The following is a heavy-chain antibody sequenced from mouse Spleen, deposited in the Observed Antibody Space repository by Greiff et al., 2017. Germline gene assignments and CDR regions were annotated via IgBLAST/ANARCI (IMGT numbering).Heavy chain of an antibody. J-gene: IGHJ4*01. CDR3: SNDDYCAMDY. V-gene: IGHV2-5-1*01. Sequence: VQLKESGPSLVKPAESLTITCTASGFTLTSYGIHWVRQSPGKGLEWLGLIWRGGSTDDNAAIMSELSITKENTKTHVFFKMNSLQADDTAIFYGSNDDYCAMDYWGQGTSVTVSS. CDR1: GFTLTSYG. CDR2: IWRGGST.